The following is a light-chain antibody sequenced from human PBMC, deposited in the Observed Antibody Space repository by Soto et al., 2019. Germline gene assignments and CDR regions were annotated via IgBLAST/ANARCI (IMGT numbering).Light chain of an antibody. V-gene: IGKV3D-15*01. CDR3: QQYNNRTPFT. J-gene: IGKJ4*01. CDR1: QSVSSSY. CDR2: GAS. Sequence: ELVFTQSPGTLSASPGERATLSCRASQSVSSSYLAWYQQKPGQAPRLLIYGASTRATGIPARFSGSGSGTEFTLIISSPQSDDFAGYYFQQYNNRTPFTFGRGTEVAI.